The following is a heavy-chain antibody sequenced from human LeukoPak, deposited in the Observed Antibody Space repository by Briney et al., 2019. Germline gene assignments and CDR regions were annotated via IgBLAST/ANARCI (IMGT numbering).Heavy chain of an antibody. CDR3: ARDEGTDDILTGYKNAFDI. D-gene: IGHD3-9*01. J-gene: IGHJ3*02. Sequence: ASVKVSCKASGYTFTSYAMHWVRQAPGQRLEWMGWINAGNGNTKYSQKFQGRVTITRDTSASTAYMELSSLRSEDTAVYYCARDEGTDDILTGYKNAFDIWGQGTMVTVSS. V-gene: IGHV1-3*01. CDR1: GYTFTSYA. CDR2: INAGNGNT.